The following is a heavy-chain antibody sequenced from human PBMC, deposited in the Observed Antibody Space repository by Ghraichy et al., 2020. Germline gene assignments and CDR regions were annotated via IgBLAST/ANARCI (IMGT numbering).Heavy chain of an antibody. V-gene: IGHV4-4*07. CDR1: GGSISSYY. CDR3: ASSTILLTSENWFDP. D-gene: IGHD3-9*01. Sequence: SETLSLTCTVSGGSISSYYWSWIRQPAGKGLEWIGRIYTSGSTNYNPSLKSRVTMSVDTSKNQFSLKLSSVTAADTAVYYCASSTILLTSENWFDPWGQGTLVTVSS. CDR2: IYTSGST. J-gene: IGHJ5*02.